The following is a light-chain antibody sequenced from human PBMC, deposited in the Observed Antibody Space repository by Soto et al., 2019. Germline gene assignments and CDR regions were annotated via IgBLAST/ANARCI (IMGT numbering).Light chain of an antibody. CDR3: QQYVSSPWT. Sequence: EIVLTQSPGTLSLSPGERATLSCRASQSVTSNYLAWYQQKPGQAPRLLVYGALSRATGIPDRFSGSGSGADFTLTISRLEPEDFAVYYCQQYVSSPWTFGQGTKVEIK. J-gene: IGKJ1*01. CDR2: GAL. V-gene: IGKV3-20*01. CDR1: QSVTSNY.